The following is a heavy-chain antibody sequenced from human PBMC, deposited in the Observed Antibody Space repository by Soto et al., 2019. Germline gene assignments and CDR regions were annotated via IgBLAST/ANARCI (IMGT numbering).Heavy chain of an antibody. CDR1: GFSFSDFS. J-gene: IGHJ4*02. D-gene: IGHD2-15*01. CDR2: IDLTGSPT. V-gene: IGHV3-23*05. Sequence: EVQVLESGGDLVQPGGSLRLSCAASGFSFSDFSMNWFRQAPGKGLEWVSFIDLTGSPTYYSDSVKGRFTVSKDITXXXVXXXXXXXXXXXXXXXXXXXXXXXXXXYSSDYWGRGVLVTVSS. CDR3: XXXXXXXXXYSSDY.